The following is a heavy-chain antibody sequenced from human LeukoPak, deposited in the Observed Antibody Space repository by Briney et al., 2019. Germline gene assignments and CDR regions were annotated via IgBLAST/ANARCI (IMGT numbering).Heavy chain of an antibody. Sequence: KPSETLSLTCTVSGGPISSYYWSWIRQPPGKGLEWIGYIYYSGSTNYNPSLKSRVTISVDTSKNQFSLKLSSVTAADTAVYYCARGSGLRVGARVDYWGQGTLVTVSS. V-gene: IGHV4-59*01. CDR1: GGPISSYY. CDR2: IYYSGST. J-gene: IGHJ4*02. D-gene: IGHD1-26*01. CDR3: ARGSGLRVGARVDY.